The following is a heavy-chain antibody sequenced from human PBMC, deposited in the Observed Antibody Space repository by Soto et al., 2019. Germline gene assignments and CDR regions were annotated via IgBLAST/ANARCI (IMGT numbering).Heavy chain of an antibody. CDR1: RYTFTSSG. CDR3: ASGAAGDY. V-gene: IGHV1-18*01. Sequence: QVQLVQSGAEVKKPGASRNVSCKASRYTFTSSGISWVRQAPGQGREWMGWIRAYNGNTNYAQKRQGRVTMTTDTSTSTAYMGPRSLRSDDTYVYYCASGAAGDYWGQGTLVTVSS. CDR2: IRAYNGNT. J-gene: IGHJ4*02. D-gene: IGHD4-17*01.